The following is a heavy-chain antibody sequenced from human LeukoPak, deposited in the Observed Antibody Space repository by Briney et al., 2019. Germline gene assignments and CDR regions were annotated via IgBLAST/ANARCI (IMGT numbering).Heavy chain of an antibody. V-gene: IGHV3-48*03. CDR1: GFTFSSYE. D-gene: IGHD5-18*01. CDR3: AREMYSYGTPWYYFDY. CDR2: ISSSGSTI. J-gene: IGHJ4*02. Sequence: GGSLRLSCAASGFTFSSYEMNWVRQAPGKGLEWVSYISSSGSTIYYADSVKGRFTISRDNAKSSLYLQMNSLRAEDTAVYYCAREMYSYGTPWYYFDYWGQGTLVTVSS.